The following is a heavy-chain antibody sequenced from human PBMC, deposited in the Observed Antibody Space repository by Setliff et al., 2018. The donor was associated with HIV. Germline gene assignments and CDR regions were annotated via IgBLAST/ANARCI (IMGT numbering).Heavy chain of an antibody. D-gene: IGHD2-8*01. CDR3: AREKYGDKFDY. CDR1: GYNFTNYG. CDR2: IGTYSGNT. J-gene: IGHJ4*02. V-gene: IGHV1-18*01. Sequence: GASVKVSCKASGYNFTNYGIGWVRQAPGQGLEYLGWIGTYSGNTDYAQSVQGRVTMTRDTSTGTVYMDLRSLRSDDTAMYCCAREKYGDKFDYWGQGTLVTVSS.